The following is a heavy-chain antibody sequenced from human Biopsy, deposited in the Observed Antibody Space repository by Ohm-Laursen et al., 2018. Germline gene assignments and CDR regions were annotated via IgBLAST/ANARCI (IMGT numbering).Heavy chain of an antibody. J-gene: IGHJ3*01. V-gene: IGHV4-59*07. Sequence: SDTLSLTCTASGDSISSYYWSWIRQPPGKGLEWIGNIYNDVSTKYNPSLRSRVTISADKSTNQFSLKLRSVTAADTAVYYCARGYAGLYEAFDFWGQGTVVTVAS. CDR1: GDSISSYY. CDR3: ARGYAGLYEAFDF. CDR2: IYNDVST. D-gene: IGHD5-18*01.